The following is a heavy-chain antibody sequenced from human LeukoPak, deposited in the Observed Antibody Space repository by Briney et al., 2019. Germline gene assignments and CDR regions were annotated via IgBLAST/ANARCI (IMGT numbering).Heavy chain of an antibody. CDR1: GGTFSSYA. V-gene: IGHV1-2*06. CDR2: INPNSGGT. CDR3: AMLTVTTSSDFDY. Sequence: ASVKVSCKASGGTFSSYAISWVRQAPGQGLEWMGRINPNSGGTNYAQKFQGRVTMTRDTSISTAYMELSRLRPDDTAVYYCAMLTVTTSSDFDYWGQGTLVTVSS. J-gene: IGHJ4*02. D-gene: IGHD4-17*01.